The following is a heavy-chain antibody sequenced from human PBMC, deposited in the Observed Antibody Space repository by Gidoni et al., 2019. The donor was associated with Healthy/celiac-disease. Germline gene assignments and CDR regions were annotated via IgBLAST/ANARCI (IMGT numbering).Heavy chain of an antibody. V-gene: IGHV4-4*02. CDR2: IYHSGST. D-gene: IGHD3-22*01. Sequence: QVQLQESGPGLVKPSGTLSLTCAVSGGSISSSTWWSWVRQPPGKGLEWIVEIYHSGSTNYHPSLKSRVTISVDKSKNQFSLKLSSVTAADTAVYYCARLGTSYYYDSSGYLPDYWGQGTLVTVSS. CDR3: ARLGTSYYYDSSGYLPDY. CDR1: GGSISSSTW. J-gene: IGHJ4*02.